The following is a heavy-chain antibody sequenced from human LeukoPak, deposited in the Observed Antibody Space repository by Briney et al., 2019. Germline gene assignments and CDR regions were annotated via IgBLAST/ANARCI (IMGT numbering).Heavy chain of an antibody. CDR2: IYYSGST. V-gene: IGHV4-39*07. CDR1: GGSISSSSYY. J-gene: IGHJ6*03. Sequence: KPSETLPLTCTVSGGSISSSSYYWGWIRQPPGKGLEWIGSIYYSGSTYYNPSLKSRVTISVDTSKNQFSLKLSSVTAADTAVYYCARELRSYYMDVWGKGTTVTVSS. D-gene: IGHD4-17*01. CDR3: ARELRSYYMDV.